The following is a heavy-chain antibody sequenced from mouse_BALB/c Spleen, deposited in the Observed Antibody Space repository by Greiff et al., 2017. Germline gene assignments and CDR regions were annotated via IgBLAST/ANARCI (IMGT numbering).Heavy chain of an antibody. V-gene: IGHV1-54*01. CDR1: GYAFTNYL. J-gene: IGHJ4*01. CDR2: INPGSGGT. CDR3: ARRDDYVYAMDY. D-gene: IGHD2-4*01. Sequence: QVQLQQSGAELVRPGTSVKVSCKASGYAFTNYLIEWVKQRPGQGLEWIGVINPGSGGTNYNEKFKGKATLTADKSSSTAYMQLSSLTSDDSAVYFCARRDDYVYAMDYWGQGTSVTVSS.